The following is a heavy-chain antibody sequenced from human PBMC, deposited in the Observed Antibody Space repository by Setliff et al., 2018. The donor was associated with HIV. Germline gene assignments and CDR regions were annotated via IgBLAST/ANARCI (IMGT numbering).Heavy chain of an antibody. CDR2: ISYDGSTK. Sequence: PGGSLRLSCAASGFTFSSYSMHWVRQAPGKGLEWVAVISYDGSTKYYADSVKGRFTISRDNSKNTLDLEMSSLRPEDTAIYYCAKLLWFGESAFDIWGQGTMVTVSS. CDR1: GFTFSSYS. V-gene: IGHV3-30*18. CDR3: AKLLWFGESAFDI. J-gene: IGHJ3*02. D-gene: IGHD3-10*01.